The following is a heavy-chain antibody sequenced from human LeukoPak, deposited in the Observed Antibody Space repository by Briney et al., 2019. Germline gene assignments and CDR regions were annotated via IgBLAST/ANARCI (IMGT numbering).Heavy chain of an antibody. Sequence: PETLSLTCTVSGGSISSYYWSWIRQPPGKGLEWIGYIYYSGSTNYNPSLKSRVTISVDTSKNQFSLNLSSVTAADTAVYYCARRSPYYYDFDFWGQGALVTVSS. D-gene: IGHD3-22*01. CDR3: ARRSPYYYDFDF. CDR2: IYYSGST. J-gene: IGHJ4*02. V-gene: IGHV4-59*08. CDR1: GGSISSYY.